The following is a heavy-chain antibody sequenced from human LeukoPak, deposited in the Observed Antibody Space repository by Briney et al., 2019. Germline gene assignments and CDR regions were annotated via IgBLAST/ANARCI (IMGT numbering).Heavy chain of an antibody. V-gene: IGHV4-30-4*01. CDR2: IYYSGSA. CDR3: ARGKAAGINYFDY. Sequence: SETLSLTCTVSGGSINSGDYYWSWIRQPPGEGLEWIGYIYYSGSAYYNPSLKSRVTISVDMANNLFSLKLSSVTAADTAVYYCARGKAAGINYFDYRGQGTLVTVSS. J-gene: IGHJ4*02. D-gene: IGHD6-13*01. CDR1: GGSINSGDYY.